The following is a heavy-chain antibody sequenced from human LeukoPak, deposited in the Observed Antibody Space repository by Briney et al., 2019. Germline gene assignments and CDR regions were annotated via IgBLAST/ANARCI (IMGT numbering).Heavy chain of an antibody. CDR2: FDPEDGET. V-gene: IGHV1-24*01. CDR3: AKAKYNRDAFDI. J-gene: IGHJ3*02. CDR1: GYTLTELS. D-gene: IGHD1-20*01. Sequence: GASVKVSCKVSGYTLTELSMHWVRQAPGKGLEWMGGFDPEDGETIYAQKFQGRVTMTEDTSTDTAYMELSSLRSEDTAVYYCAKAKYNRDAFDIWGQGTMVTVSS.